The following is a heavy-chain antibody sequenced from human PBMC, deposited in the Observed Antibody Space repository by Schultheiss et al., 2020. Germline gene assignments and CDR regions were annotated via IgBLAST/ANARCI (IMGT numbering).Heavy chain of an antibody. D-gene: IGHD1-26*01. CDR1: GYTFTGYY. CDR3: ATRHPEWELLGGQI. V-gene: IGHV1-2*02. Sequence: ASVKVSCKASGYTFTGYYMHWVRQAPGQGLEWMGWINPNSGGTNYAQKFQGRVTITRDTSASTAYMELSSLRSEDMAVYYCATRHPEWELLGGQIWGQGTMGTVAS. CDR2: INPNSGGT. J-gene: IGHJ3*02.